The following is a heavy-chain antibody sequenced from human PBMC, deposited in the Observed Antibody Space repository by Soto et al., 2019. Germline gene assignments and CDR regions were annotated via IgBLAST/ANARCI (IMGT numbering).Heavy chain of an antibody. Sequence: PSETLALTCTVSGGSISSYYWSWIRQPAGKGLEWIGRIYTSGSTNYNPSLKSRVTMSVDTSKNQFSLKLSSVTAADTAVYYCARDLFFLPGTDVSWWFDPWGQGTLVTVSS. CDR3: ARDLFFLPGTDVSWWFDP. CDR2: IYTSGST. D-gene: IGHD1-7*01. CDR1: GGSISSYY. J-gene: IGHJ5*02. V-gene: IGHV4-4*07.